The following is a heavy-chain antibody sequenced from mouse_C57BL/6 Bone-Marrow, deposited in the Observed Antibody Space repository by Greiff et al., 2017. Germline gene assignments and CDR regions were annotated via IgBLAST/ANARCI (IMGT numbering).Heavy chain of an antibody. Sequence: VQLQQSGAELVKPGASVKLSCKASGYTFTSYWMHWVKQRPGQGLEWIGMIHPNSGSTNYNEKFKSKATLTVDKSSSTAYMQLSSLTSEDSAVYYCARHDYDGAWFAYRGQETLVTVSA. V-gene: IGHV1-64*01. CDR3: ARHDYDGAWFAY. D-gene: IGHD2-4*01. CDR1: GYTFTSYW. J-gene: IGHJ3*01. CDR2: IHPNSGST.